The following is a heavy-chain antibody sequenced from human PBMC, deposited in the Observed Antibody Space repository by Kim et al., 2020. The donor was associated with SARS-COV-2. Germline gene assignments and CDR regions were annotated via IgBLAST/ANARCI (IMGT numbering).Heavy chain of an antibody. CDR2: INPNSGGT. CDR3: ARDDLSSSWLYYFDY. J-gene: IGHJ4*02. Sequence: ASVKVSCKASGYTFTGYYMHWVRQAPGQGLEWMGRINPNSGGTNYAQKFQGRVTMTRDTSINTTYMELSRLRSDDTAVYYCARDDLSSSWLYYFDYWGQGTLVTVSS. D-gene: IGHD6-13*01. V-gene: IGHV1-2*06. CDR1: GYTFTGYY.